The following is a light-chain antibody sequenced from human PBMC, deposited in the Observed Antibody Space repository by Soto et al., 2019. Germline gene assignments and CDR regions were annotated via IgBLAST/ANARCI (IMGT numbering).Light chain of an antibody. CDR1: QSVSSY. J-gene: IGKJ3*01. CDR3: QQYGSSPRT. V-gene: IGKV3-20*01. CDR2: AAS. Sequence: EIVLTQSPGTLSLSPGERATLSCRASQSVSSYLAWYQQKPGQAPRLLIYAASSRATGIPDRLSGSGSGTDFTLTISRLEPEDFAVYYCQQYGSSPRTFGPGTEVDFK.